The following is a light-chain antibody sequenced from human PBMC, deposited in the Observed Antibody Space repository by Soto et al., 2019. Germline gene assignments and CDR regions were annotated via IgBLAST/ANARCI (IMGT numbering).Light chain of an antibody. CDR1: QSLLHSNGYTY. Sequence: DSVMTQSPLSLSVTPGEPASISCRSSQSLLHSNGYTYLDLYLQRPGQSPQLLIYLGSHRASGVPDRFSGSGSGTDFTLKISRVEAEYVGVYYCMQALQIRGELGPGNKVQI. CDR2: LGS. CDR3: MQALQIRGE. V-gene: IGKV2-28*01. J-gene: IGKJ1*01.